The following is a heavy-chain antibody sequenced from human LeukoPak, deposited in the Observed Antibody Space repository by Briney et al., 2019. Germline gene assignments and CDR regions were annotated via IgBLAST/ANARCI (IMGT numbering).Heavy chain of an antibody. CDR2: IRGKTNSYAT. V-gene: IGHV3-73*01. CDR3: TGGSGWYSPDY. CDR1: GFTFSDSA. J-gene: IGHJ4*02. D-gene: IGHD6-19*01. Sequence: QPGGSLKLSCAASGFTFSDSAMNWVRQASGKGLEWVGHIRGKTNSYATAYAASVRGRFTISRGDSKNTAYLQMNSLKTEDTAVYYCTGGSGWYSPDYWGQGTLVTVSA.